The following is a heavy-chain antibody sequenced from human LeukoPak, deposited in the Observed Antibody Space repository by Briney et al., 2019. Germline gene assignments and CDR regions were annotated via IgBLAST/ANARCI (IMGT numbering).Heavy chain of an antibody. D-gene: IGHD2-8*01. V-gene: IGHV4-31*02. CDR2: LYYTGDT. J-gene: IGHJ3*01. CDR3: ARVMVVSANGEEVLAPPDAFDV. CDR1: GGSFTSAAYY. Sequence: SQTLSLTCTVSGGSFTSAAYYGTWIRQHPGKGLEWIAYLYYTGDTSYNPSLKSRVTISVDTSKNQFSLTMSSVTAADTAVYYCARVMVVSANGEEVLAPPDAFDVWGQGTVVTVSA.